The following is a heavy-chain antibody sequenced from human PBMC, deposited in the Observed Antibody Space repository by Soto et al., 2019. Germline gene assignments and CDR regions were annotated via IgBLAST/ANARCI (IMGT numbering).Heavy chain of an antibody. Sequence: SETLSLTYAVSGGYFTSNSWWSWVNKPPGRGLEWIGNIDYNGVTYSNPSLKSRVTISIDTSKKQFSLKLTSVTAADTALYYCGKVLVGATGHTDSDSWGPGTLVTVSS. J-gene: IGHJ4*02. V-gene: IGHV4-4*02. CDR1: GGYFTSNSW. D-gene: IGHD2-15*01. CDR2: IDYNGVT. CDR3: GKVLVGATGHTDSDS.